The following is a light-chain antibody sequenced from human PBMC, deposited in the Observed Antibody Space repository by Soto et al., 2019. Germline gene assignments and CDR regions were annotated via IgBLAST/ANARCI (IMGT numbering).Light chain of an antibody. V-gene: IGKV3-15*01. Sequence: EIVMTQSPATLSVSPGERATLSCRASQSVRTNFAWYQQKPGQAPRLLIYGASTRATDIPVRFSGSGSGTEFTLTLSSLHSEDFAVYYCQQYDKWPLTFGGGTKVEI. CDR1: QSVRTN. CDR2: GAS. CDR3: QQYDKWPLT. J-gene: IGKJ4*01.